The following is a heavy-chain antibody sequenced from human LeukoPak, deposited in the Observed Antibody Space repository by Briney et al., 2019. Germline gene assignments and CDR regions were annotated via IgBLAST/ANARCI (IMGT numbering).Heavy chain of an antibody. V-gene: IGHV3-23*01. J-gene: IGHJ4*01. Sequence: PGGSLRLSCTVSGFSLSSYAMSWVRRAPGKGLEWVSATSSSDDGKYYADSVRGRFTISRDNSRNTMYLQMNSLRAEDAAVYYCAREQYISGKSLDYWGQGELVTVSS. CDR2: TSSSDDGK. CDR3: AREQYISGKSLDY. CDR1: GFSLSSYA. D-gene: IGHD3-10*01.